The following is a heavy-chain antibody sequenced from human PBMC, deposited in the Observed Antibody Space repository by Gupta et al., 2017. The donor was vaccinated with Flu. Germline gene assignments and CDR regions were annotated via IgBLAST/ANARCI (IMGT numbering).Heavy chain of an antibody. CDR3: ARTDSSSSAYYYYGMDV. V-gene: IGHV4-59*08. J-gene: IGHJ6*02. D-gene: IGHD6-6*01. Sequence: QVQLQESGPGLVKPSETLSLTCTVSGGSISSYYWSWIRQPPGKGLEWIGYIYYSGSTNYNPSLKSRVTISVDTSKNQFSLKLSSVTAADTAVYYCARTDSSSSAYYYYGMDVWGQGTTVTVSS. CDR1: GGSISSYY. CDR2: IYYSGST.